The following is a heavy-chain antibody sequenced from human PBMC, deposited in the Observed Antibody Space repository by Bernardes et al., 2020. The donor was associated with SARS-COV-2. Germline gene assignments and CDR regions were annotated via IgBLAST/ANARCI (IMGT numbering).Heavy chain of an antibody. CDR2: ISYDGSNK. V-gene: IGHV3-30*18. Sequence: LRLSCAASGFTFSSYGMHWVRQAPGKGLEWVAVISYDGSNKYYADSVKGRFTISRDNSKNTLYLQMNSLRAEDTAVYYCAKGHSASEGFNYYYYGMDVWGQGTTVTVSS. CDR3: AKGHSASEGFNYYYYGMDV. CDR1: GFTFSSYG. J-gene: IGHJ6*02. D-gene: IGHD2-21*01.